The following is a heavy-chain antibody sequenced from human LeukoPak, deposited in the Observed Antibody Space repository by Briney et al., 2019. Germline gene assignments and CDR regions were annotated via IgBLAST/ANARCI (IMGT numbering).Heavy chain of an antibody. CDR1: GGTFSSYA. CDR3: ARSARKLNVPFDH. D-gene: IGHD6-6*01. CDR2: MIPIFGTA. J-gene: IGHJ4*02. V-gene: IGHV1-69*05. Sequence: SVKVSCKASGGTFSSYAISWVRQATGQGLEWMGGMIPIFGTAGYAQKFQGRVTITRNDSISTAYMELSSLRSEDTAVYYCARSARKLNVPFDHWGQGTLVTVSS.